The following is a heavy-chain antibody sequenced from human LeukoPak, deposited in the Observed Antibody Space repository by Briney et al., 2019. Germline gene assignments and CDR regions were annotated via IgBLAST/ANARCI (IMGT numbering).Heavy chain of an antibody. CDR2: IFYSGST. V-gene: IGHV4-59*01. CDR3: ARDTIVPAAKSGYYYYMDV. J-gene: IGHJ6*03. D-gene: IGHD2-2*01. Sequence: KTSETLSLTCTVSGGSISSYYWSWIRQPPGKGLEWIGYIFYSGSTNYNPSLKSRVTISVDTSKNQFSLKLSSVTAADTAVYYCARDTIVPAAKSGYYYYMDVWGKGTTVTISS. CDR1: GGSISSYY.